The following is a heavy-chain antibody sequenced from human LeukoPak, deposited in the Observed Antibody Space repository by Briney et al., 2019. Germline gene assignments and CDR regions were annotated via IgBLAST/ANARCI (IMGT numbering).Heavy chain of an antibody. CDR1: GFTVSSNY. Sequence: GGSLRLSFAASGFTVSSNYMSWVRQAPGKGLEWVSVIYSGGSTYYADSVKGRFTISRDNSKNTLYLQMNSLRAEDTAVYYCANSIGDYYYGLDVWGLGTTVTVSS. CDR3: ANSIGDYYYGLDV. V-gene: IGHV3-53*01. J-gene: IGHJ6*02. D-gene: IGHD3-16*01. CDR2: IYSGGST.